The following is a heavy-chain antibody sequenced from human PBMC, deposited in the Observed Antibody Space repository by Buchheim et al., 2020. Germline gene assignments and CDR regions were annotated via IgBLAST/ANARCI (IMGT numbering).Heavy chain of an antibody. CDR3: ARGGALLWFGELLPDYYYYYYGMDV. CDR2: ISSSSSYT. V-gene: IGHV3-11*06. Sequence: QVQLVESGGGLVKPGGSLRLSCAASGFTFSDYYMSWIRQAPGKGLEWVSYISSSSSYTNYADSVKGLFTISRDNAKHSLYLQMSSLRAEDTAVYYCARGGALLWFGELLPDYYYYYYGMDVWGQGTT. J-gene: IGHJ6*02. D-gene: IGHD3-10*01. CDR1: GFTFSDYY.